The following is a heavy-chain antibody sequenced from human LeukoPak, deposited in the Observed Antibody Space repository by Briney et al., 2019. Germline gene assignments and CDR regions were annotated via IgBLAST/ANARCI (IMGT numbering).Heavy chain of an antibody. CDR3: ARSSPQDIVVVPVDY. V-gene: IGHV3-7*01. Sequence: GGSLRLSCAASGFTFSSFWMGWVRQAPGKGLEWVANIKQDGSEKYYVDSVKGRFTISRDDAKNSLYLQMNSLRAEDTAVYYCARSSPQDIVVVPVDYWGQGTLVTVSS. D-gene: IGHD2-2*01. CDR1: GFTFSSFW. J-gene: IGHJ4*02. CDR2: IKQDGSEK.